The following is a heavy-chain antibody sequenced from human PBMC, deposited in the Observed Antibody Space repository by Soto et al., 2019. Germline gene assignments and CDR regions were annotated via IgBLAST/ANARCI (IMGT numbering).Heavy chain of an antibody. V-gene: IGHV4-59*01. CDR2: AYYSRGT. D-gene: IGHD3-9*01. Sequence: QVLLQESGPGLVKPSETLSLTCNVSEVAMSPFYLSWIRQTPGKGLDWLGYAYYSRGTNYNPSLKNRVTIAVDTSKTQFSLNLTSGTAADTAMSVCAASYYAILTGHFAFDIWGHGTMVIVSS. CDR1: EVAMSPFY. J-gene: IGHJ3*02. CDR3: AASYYAILTGHFAFDI.